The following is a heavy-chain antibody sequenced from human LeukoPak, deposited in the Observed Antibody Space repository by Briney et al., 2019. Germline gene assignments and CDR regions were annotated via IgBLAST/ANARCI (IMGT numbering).Heavy chain of an antibody. CDR1: GGSISSGGYY. D-gene: IGHD3-22*01. V-gene: IGHV4-31*03. Sequence: SETLSLTCTVSGGSISSGGYYWSWIRQHPGKGLEWIGYIYYSGSTYYNPSLKSRVTISVDTSKSQFSLKLSSVTAADTAVYYCARENYYDSSGYDDAFDIWGQGTMVTVSS. CDR2: IYYSGST. J-gene: IGHJ3*02. CDR3: ARENYYDSSGYDDAFDI.